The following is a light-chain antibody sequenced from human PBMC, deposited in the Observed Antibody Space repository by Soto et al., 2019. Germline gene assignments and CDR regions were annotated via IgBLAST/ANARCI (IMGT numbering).Light chain of an antibody. CDR1: SSDVGGYDY. Sequence: QSALTQPPSASGSPGQSVTISCNGTSSDVGGYDYVSWYQQYPGKAPKLIIYEVSERPSGVPDRFSGSKSGNTASLTVSGLQDEDEADYFCSSYAGSHNVVFGGGTKLTVL. V-gene: IGLV2-8*01. J-gene: IGLJ2*01. CDR2: EVS. CDR3: SSYAGSHNVV.